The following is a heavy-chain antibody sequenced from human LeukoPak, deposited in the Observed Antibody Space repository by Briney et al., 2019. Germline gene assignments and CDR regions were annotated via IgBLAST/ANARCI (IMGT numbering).Heavy chain of an antibody. J-gene: IGHJ4*02. CDR3: ARDGMDLGYCSGGSCYYDY. CDR1: GYTFINYG. CDR2: ISPYNGNT. Sequence: ASMKVSCKASGYTFINYGISWVRQAPGQGLEWMGWISPYNGNTNYAQKLQGRVTKTTDTSTSTAYMEVRSLRYDDTAVYYCARDGMDLGYCSGGSCYYDYWGQGTLVTVSS. V-gene: IGHV1-18*01. D-gene: IGHD2-15*01.